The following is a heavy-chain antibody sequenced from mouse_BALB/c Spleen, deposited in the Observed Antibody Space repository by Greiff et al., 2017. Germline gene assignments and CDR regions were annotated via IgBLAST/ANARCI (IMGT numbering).Heavy chain of an antibody. CDR1: GFSLTGYG. V-gene: IGHV2-6-7*01. CDR3: ARDRDGYYRSFAY. J-gene: IGHJ3*01. D-gene: IGHD2-3*01. Sequence: VNVVESGPGLVAPSQSLSITCTVSGFSLTGYGVNWVRQPPGKGLEWLGMIWGDGSTDYNSALKSRLSISKDNSKSQVFLKMNSLQTDDTARYYCARDRDGYYRSFAYWGQGTLVTVSA. CDR2: IWGDGST.